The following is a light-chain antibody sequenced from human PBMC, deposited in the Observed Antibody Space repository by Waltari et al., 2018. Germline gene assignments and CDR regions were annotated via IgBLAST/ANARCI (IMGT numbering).Light chain of an antibody. Sequence: SYDLTQPPSVSVYPGQTATITCPGDKLGEHTTFWYQQKPRQSPLLVLYQHAKPPSGIPARFSGSNSGNTATLTIRMTQPMDEADYYCQVWDTTRGFYGSGTKVTVL. CDR3: QVWDTTRGF. J-gene: IGLJ1*01. CDR1: KLGEHT. V-gene: IGLV3-1*01. CDR2: QHA.